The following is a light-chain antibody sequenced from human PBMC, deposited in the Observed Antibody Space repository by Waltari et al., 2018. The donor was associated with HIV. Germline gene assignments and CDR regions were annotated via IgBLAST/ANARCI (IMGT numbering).Light chain of an antibody. CDR1: PSTIRYQP. Sequence: QSLLPQPPSASGTPGHPVTISCSASPSTIRYQPVTWYQQFPGSAPKFLLYSNSQRPLGVPDRLSGSKSGSSASLAISGPQADDEAHYYCASWDDTLGVVFGGGTTLTVL. CDR2: SNS. J-gene: IGLJ2*01. CDR3: ASWDDTLGVV. V-gene: IGLV1-44*01.